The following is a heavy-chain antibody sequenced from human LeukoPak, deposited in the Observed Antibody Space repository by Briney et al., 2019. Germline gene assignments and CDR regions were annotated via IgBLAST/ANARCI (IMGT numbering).Heavy chain of an antibody. J-gene: IGHJ4*02. CDR2: ISSDGGVT. CDR1: GFTFSTYA. CDR3: ARRSLPERSGWYFPDY. D-gene: IGHD6-19*01. V-gene: IGHV3-64*02. Sequence: GGSLRLSCAASGFTFSTYAMHWVRQAPGKGLEYVAAISSDGGVTYYADSVKGRFTTSRDSSKNTLYLQMGSLRAEDMAVYYCARRSLPERSGWYFPDYWGQGTLVTVSS.